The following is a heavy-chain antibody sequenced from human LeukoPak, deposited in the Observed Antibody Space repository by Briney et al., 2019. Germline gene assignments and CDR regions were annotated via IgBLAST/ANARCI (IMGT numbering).Heavy chain of an antibody. V-gene: IGHV3-66*01. CDR3: ARDLSGRDFWSGYYSDAFDI. CDR2: IYSGGST. CDR1: GFTFSDYY. D-gene: IGHD3-3*01. J-gene: IGHJ3*02. Sequence: GGSLRLSCAASGFTFSDYYMSWIRQAPGKGLEWVSVIYSGGSTYYADSVKGRFTISRDNSKNTLYLQMNSLRAEDTAVYYCARDLSGRDFWSGYYSDAFDIWGQGTMVTVSS.